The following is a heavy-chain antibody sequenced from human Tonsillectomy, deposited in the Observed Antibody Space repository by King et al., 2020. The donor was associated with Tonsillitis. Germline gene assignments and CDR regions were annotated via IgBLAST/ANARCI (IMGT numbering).Heavy chain of an antibody. D-gene: IGHD4-17*01. CDR2: ISGSGFYT. CDR1: GFTFSDYY. J-gene: IGHJ4*02. Sequence: VQLVESGGGLVKPGGSLRLSCSASGFTFSDYYMNWIRQAPGQGLDWISYISGSGFYTNYADSVRGRFTISRDNALNSLYLQMNSLRAEDTAVYYCARDMGTTMTTSFDYWGQGVLVTVSS. CDR3: ARDMGTTMTTSFDY. V-gene: IGHV3-11*06.